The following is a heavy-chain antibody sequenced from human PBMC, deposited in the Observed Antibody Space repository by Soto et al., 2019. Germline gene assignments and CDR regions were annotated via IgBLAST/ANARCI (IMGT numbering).Heavy chain of an antibody. CDR1: GFTFSVYC. V-gene: IGHV3-11*06. CDR3: ARGGVRGTTSRGQVYN. CDR2: ISSSSDYT. D-gene: IGHD1-7*01. J-gene: IGHJ4*02. Sequence: QVQVVESGGGLVKPGGSLRLSCAASGFTFSVYCMNWIRQAAGKGLEWVSYISSSSDYTKYADSVKGRFTISRDNAKSSLYLQMNSLRAEDTAVYYCARGGVRGTTSRGQVYNWGQGTLVTVSS.